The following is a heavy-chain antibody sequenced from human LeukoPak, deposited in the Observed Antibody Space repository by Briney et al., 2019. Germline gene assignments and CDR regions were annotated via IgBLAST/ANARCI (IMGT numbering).Heavy chain of an antibody. J-gene: IGHJ3*01. CDR1: GFTFSGFW. V-gene: IGHV3-7*03. CDR2: INSDGSEG. CDR3: ARSSYSSSSSV. D-gene: IGHD6-6*01. Sequence: GGPLRLSCAVSGFTFSGFWMSWSRQAPGKGLEWVASINSDGSEGYYADVVKGRFTISRDNAKNSLYLQINSLRAEDTAVYYCARSSYSSSSSVWGQGTMVTVSS.